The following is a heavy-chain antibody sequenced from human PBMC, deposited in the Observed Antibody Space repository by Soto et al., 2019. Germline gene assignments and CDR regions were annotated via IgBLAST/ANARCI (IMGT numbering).Heavy chain of an antibody. J-gene: IGHJ3*02. CDR3: APHVSCSGGSCQYDAFAI. Sequence: TGGALRISRERSWFPVFSHSMTWVRPAPGKGPEWVSTITADGGTYYADSVKGRFAMSRDTSESTLYLQMNSLGAEDTAAYYCAPHVSCSGGSCQYDAFAIRGQGTMVTVSS. CDR2: ITADGGT. D-gene: IGHD2-15*01. V-gene: IGHV3-23*01. CDR1: WFPVFSHS.